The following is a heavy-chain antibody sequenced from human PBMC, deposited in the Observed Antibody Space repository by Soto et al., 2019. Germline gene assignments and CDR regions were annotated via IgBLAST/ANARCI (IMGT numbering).Heavy chain of an antibody. Sequence: GESLKISCKGSGYSFTSYWIGWVRQMPGKGLEWMGIIYPGDSDTRYSPSFQGQVTISADKSISTAYLQWSSLKASDTAMYYCARLLGSDTVVIDYYFDYWGQGTLVTVSS. CDR2: IYPGDSDT. CDR3: ARLLGSDTVVIDYYFDY. J-gene: IGHJ4*02. D-gene: IGHD3-22*01. V-gene: IGHV5-51*01. CDR1: GYSFTSYW.